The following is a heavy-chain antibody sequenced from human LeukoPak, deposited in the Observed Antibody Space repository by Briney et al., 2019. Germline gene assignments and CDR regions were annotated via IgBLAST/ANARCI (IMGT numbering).Heavy chain of an antibody. Sequence: PGGSLRLSCAASGFTFSSYAMSWVRQAPGKGLEWVSAISGSGGRTYYADSVKGRFTISRDNSKNTLYLQMNSLRAEDTAVYYCAKDRVGSSSWYPYYFDYWGQGTLVTVSS. CDR3: AKDRVGSSSWYPYYFDY. D-gene: IGHD6-13*01. CDR2: ISGSGGRT. CDR1: GFTFSSYA. V-gene: IGHV3-23*01. J-gene: IGHJ4*02.